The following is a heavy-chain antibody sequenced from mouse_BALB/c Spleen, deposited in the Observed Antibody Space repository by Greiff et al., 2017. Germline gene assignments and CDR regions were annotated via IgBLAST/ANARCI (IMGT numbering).Heavy chain of an antibody. Sequence: EVKLVESGGGLVQPGGSRKLSCAASGFTFSSFGMHWVRQAPEKGLEWVAYISSGSSTIYYADTVKGRFTISRDNPKNTLFLQMTSLRSEDTAMYYCARVSRNYDDAMDYWGQGTSVTVSS. CDR1: GFTFSSFG. CDR2: ISSGSSTI. D-gene: IGHD2-4*01. V-gene: IGHV5-17*02. J-gene: IGHJ4*01. CDR3: ARVSRNYDDAMDY.